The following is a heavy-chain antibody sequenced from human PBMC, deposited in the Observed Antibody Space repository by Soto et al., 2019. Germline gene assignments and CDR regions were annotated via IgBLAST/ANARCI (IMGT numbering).Heavy chain of an antibody. D-gene: IGHD6-13*01. CDR2: IYYSGST. CDR1: GGSISSSSYY. J-gene: IGHJ6*02. V-gene: IGHV4-39*01. Sequence: QLQLQESGPGLVKPSETLSLTCTVSGGSISSSSYYWGWIRQPPGKGLEWIGSIYYSGSTYYNPSLKSRVTISVDTSKNQFSLKLSSVTAADTAVYYCARAALVAAAGNYYYYYGMDVWGQGTTVTVSS. CDR3: ARAALVAAAGNYYYYYGMDV.